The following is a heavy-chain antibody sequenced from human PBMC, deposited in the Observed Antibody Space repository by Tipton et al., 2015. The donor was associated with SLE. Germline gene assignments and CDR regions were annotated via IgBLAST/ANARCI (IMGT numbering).Heavy chain of an antibody. J-gene: IGHJ4*02. Sequence: SLRLSCAASGFIFSNAWMTWVRQAPGKGLEWVAVIWYDGSNKYYADSVKGRFTISRDNSKDTLFLQMNSLSSEDTAVYYCAKDWSNNWNFFDYWGQGTLVTVSS. V-gene: IGHV3-30*18. D-gene: IGHD1-20*01. CDR1: GFIFSNAW. CDR3: AKDWSNNWNFFDY. CDR2: IWYDGSNK.